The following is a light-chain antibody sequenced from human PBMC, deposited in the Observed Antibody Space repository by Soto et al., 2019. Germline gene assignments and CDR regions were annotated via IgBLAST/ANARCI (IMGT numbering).Light chain of an antibody. Sequence: QSALTQPASVSGSPGQSITISCTGTSSDVGGYNYVSWYQQHPGKAPKLMIYDVTNRPSGVSNRFSGSKSGNTASLTISGLLAEDEADYYCSSYTNRRTIVFGGGTKLTVL. CDR3: SSYTNRRTIV. CDR1: SSDVGGYNY. V-gene: IGLV2-14*01. CDR2: DVT. J-gene: IGLJ2*01.